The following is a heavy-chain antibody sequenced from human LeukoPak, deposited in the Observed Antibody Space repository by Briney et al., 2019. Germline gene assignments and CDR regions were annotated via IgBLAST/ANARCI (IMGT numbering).Heavy chain of an antibody. CDR1: GFTFSSYG. V-gene: IGHV3-30*02. Sequence: GGSLRLSCAASGFTFSSYGMHWVRQAPGKGLEWVAFIHYDGSDKYYADSVKGRFIISRDNSKNTLYLKMNSLRTEDTAIYYCAKILPPSPEHDTAIWAQGTLV. J-gene: IGHJ4*02. CDR3: AKILPPSPEHDTAI. CDR2: IHYDGSDK. D-gene: IGHD3-22*01.